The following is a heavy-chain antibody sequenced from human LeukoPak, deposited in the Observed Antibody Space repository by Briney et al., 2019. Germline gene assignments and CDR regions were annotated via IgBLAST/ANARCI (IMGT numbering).Heavy chain of an antibody. J-gene: IGHJ6*03. Sequence: GGSLRLSCAASGFTFSGYTMNWVRQAPGQGLEWVSSITSSSSYIYYADSVKGRFTISRDNAKKSLYLQLKSLRGDGTAVYYCARDGDSSSSGHYYFYMDVWGKGTTVTVSS. D-gene: IGHD6-6*01. CDR1: GFTFSGYT. V-gene: IGHV3-21*01. CDR2: ITSSSSYI. CDR3: ARDGDSSSSGHYYFYMDV.